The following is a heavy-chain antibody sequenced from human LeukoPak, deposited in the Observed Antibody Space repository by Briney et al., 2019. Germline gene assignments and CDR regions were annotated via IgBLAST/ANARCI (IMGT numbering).Heavy chain of an antibody. Sequence: GESLKISCKGSGYRFTTSWIGWVRQMRGKGLEWMGIIYPGDSDTRYSPSFQGQVTISADKSISTAYLQWSSLKASDTAMYYCARHRGPHGDNSLDYWGQGTLVTVSS. J-gene: IGHJ4*02. V-gene: IGHV5-51*01. CDR2: IYPGDSDT. D-gene: IGHD4-17*01. CDR3: ARHRGPHGDNSLDY. CDR1: GYRFTTSW.